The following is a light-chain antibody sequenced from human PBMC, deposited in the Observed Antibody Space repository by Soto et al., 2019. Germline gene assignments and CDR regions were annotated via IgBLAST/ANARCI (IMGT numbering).Light chain of an antibody. Sequence: EIVLTQSPGTLSLSPGERATLSCRASQSISSPYLAWYQQKPGQAPRLLIDGASRRATGIPDRFSGSGSGTEFTLTISSLQSEDFAVYYCHQYNHWLTWTFGQGTKVDIK. CDR2: GAS. J-gene: IGKJ1*01. V-gene: IGKV3-20*01. CDR3: HQYNHWLTWT. CDR1: QSISSPY.